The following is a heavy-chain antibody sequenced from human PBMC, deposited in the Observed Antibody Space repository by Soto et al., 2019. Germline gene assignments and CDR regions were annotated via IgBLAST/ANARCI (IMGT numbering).Heavy chain of an antibody. CDR2: ISSSSSYT. J-gene: IGHJ4*02. D-gene: IGHD3-22*01. CDR1: GFTFSDYY. Sequence: LRLSCAASGFTFSDYYMSWIRQAPGKGLEWVSYISSSSSYTNYADSVKGRFTISRDNAKNSLYLQMNSLRAEDTAVYYCARAEYYYDSSGPIPPFDYWGQGTLVTVSS. CDR3: ARAEYYYDSSGPIPPFDY. V-gene: IGHV3-11*06.